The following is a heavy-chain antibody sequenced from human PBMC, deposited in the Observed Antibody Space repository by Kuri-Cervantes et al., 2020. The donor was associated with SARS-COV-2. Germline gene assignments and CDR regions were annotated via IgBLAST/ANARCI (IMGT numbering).Heavy chain of an antibody. CDR3: ATSGIGGLDH. CDR1: GFNFSRTD. CDR2: ISYDGSNK. Sequence: GESLKISCAASGFNFSRTDMHWVRQAPGKGLEWVAVISYDGSNKYYADSVKGRFTISRDNAKNSLFLQINSLRVEDTAVYYCATSGIGGLDHWGQGTLVTVSS. D-gene: IGHD2-21*01. V-gene: IGHV3-30*03. J-gene: IGHJ4*02.